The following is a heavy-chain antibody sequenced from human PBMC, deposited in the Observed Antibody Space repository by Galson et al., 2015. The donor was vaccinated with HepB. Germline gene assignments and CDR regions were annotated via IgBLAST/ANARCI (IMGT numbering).Heavy chain of an antibody. CDR2: ISPNGGST. J-gene: IGHJ4*02. V-gene: IGHV3-64D*06. CDR1: GFTFSSYS. Sequence: SLRLSCAASGFTFSSYSMNWVRQAPGKGLEYVSAISPNGGSTYYADSVKGRFTISRDNSKSALYLQMSSLRAEDTAVYYCVKGLLWLVRGSRFDYWGQGTLVTVSS. D-gene: IGHD6-19*01. CDR3: VKGLLWLVRGSRFDY.